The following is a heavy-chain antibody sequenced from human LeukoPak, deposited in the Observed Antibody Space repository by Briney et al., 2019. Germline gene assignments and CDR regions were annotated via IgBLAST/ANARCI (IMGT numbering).Heavy chain of an antibody. CDR2: IYHSGST. D-gene: IGHD3-10*01. CDR3: ARVTLGFGAGFDY. J-gene: IGHJ4*02. V-gene: IGHV4-59*01. CDR1: GGSISPYY. Sequence: PSETLSLTCTVSGGSISPYYWSWIRQPPGQGVECIGYIYHSGSTNYNPSLKSRLTVSVDASKNQFSLKLSSVAAADTAVYYCARVTLGFGAGFDYWGQGTLVTVSS.